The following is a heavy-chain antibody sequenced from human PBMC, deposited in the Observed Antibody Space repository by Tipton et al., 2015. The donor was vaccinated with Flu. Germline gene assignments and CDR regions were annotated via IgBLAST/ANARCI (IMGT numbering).Heavy chain of an antibody. CDR2: IYYSGST. D-gene: IGHD5-12*01. CDR3: ARVYRGVATVFDY. V-gene: IGHV4-59*01. CDR1: GGSISSYY. Sequence: TLSLTCTVSGGSISSYYWSWIRQPPGKGLEWIGYIYYSGSTNYNPSLKSRVTISVDTSKNQFSLKLSSVTAADTAVYYCARVYRGVATVFDYWGQGTLVTVSS. J-gene: IGHJ4*02.